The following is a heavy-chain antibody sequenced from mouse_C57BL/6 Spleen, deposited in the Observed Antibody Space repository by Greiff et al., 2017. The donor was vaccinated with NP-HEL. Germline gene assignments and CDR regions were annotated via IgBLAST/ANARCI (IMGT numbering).Heavy chain of an antibody. J-gene: IGHJ2*01. CDR2: IDPSDSAT. D-gene: IGHD1-1*01. CDR1: GYTFTSYW. V-gene: IGHV1-52*01. Sequence: QVQLQQPGAELVRPGSSVKLSCKASGYTFTSYWMHWVKQRPIQGLEWIGNIDPSDSATHYNQKFKDKATLTVDKSSSTAYMQLSSLTSEDSAVYYCAREIYYGSSYGYYFDYWGQGTTLTVSS. CDR3: AREIYYGSSYGYYFDY.